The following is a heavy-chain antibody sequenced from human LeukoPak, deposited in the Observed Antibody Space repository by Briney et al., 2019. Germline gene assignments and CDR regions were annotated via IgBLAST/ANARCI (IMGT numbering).Heavy chain of an antibody. CDR3: ARAPRHDFAYYYYYMDV. D-gene: IGHD3-3*01. V-gene: IGHV4-39*01. CDR1: GGSISSSSYY. Sequence: PSETLSLTCTVSGGSISSSSYYWGWIRQPPGKGLEWIVSIYYSGSTYYNPFLKSRVTISVDTSKNQFSLKLSSVTAADTAVYYCARAPRHDFAYYYYYMDVWGKGTTVTVSS. CDR2: IYYSGST. J-gene: IGHJ6*03.